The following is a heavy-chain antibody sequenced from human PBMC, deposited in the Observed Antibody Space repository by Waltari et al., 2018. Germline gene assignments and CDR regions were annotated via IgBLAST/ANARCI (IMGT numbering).Heavy chain of an antibody. Sequence: QVQLVQSGAEVKKPGASVKVSCKASGYTFTSSDINWVRKATGQGLEWMGWMNPNSGNTGYAQKFQGRLTLTRNTSISTAYMELSSLRSEDTAVYYCARGWAYCGGDCYSGWGQGTLVTVSS. D-gene: IGHD2-21*02. J-gene: IGHJ4*02. V-gene: IGHV1-8*02. CDR3: ARGWAYCGGDCYSG. CDR1: GYTFTSSD. CDR2: MNPNSGNT.